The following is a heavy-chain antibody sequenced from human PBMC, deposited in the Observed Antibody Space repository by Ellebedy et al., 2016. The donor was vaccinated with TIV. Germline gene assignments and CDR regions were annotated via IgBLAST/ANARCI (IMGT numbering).Heavy chain of an antibody. V-gene: IGHV3-48*04. CDR2: ISSSSSTI. J-gene: IGHJ4*01. CDR3: AKDMNVDTSMVFDY. D-gene: IGHD5-18*01. CDR1: GFTLSSYA. Sequence: GGSLRLSXAASGFTLSSYAIHWVRQAPGKGLEWVSYISSSSSTIYYADSVKGRFTISRDSSKNSLYLQLNSLRVEDTAIYYCAKDMNVDTSMVFDYWGHGTLVTVSS.